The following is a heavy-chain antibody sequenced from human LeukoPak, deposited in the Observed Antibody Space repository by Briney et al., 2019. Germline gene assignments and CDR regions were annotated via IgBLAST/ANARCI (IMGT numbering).Heavy chain of an antibody. CDR2: ISWDGDNT. D-gene: IGHD2-8*01. CDR1: GFTFDDKA. CDR3: VKDYTADTNGYFED. J-gene: IGHJ4*02. Sequence: GGSLRLSCQASGFTFDDKAMVWVRHTPGKGLEWVSLISWDGDNTYYSDSVKGRFTISRDNSKNCLYLQMNSLRVEDTALYYCVKDYTADTNGYFEDWGQGTLVTVAS. V-gene: IGHV3-43D*04.